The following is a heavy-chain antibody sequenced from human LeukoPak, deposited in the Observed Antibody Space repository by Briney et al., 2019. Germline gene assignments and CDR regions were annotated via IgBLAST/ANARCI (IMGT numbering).Heavy chain of an antibody. J-gene: IGHJ4*02. D-gene: IGHD6-13*01. CDR3: ARDLLPVIAAAGTDFDY. CDR2: ISSSSSYI. V-gene: IGHV3-21*01. Sequence: GGSLRLSCAASGFTFSSYSMNWVRQAPGKGLEWVSSISSSSSYIYYADSVKGRFTISRDNAKNSLYLQMNSLRAEDTAVYYCARDLLPVIAAAGTDFDYWGQGTLVTVSS. CDR1: GFTFSSYS.